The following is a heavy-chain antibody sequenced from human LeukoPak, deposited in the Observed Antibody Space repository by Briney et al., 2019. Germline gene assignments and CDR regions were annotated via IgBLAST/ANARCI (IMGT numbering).Heavy chain of an antibody. V-gene: IGHV1-18*01. D-gene: IGHD3-16*02. Sequence: ASVKVSCKASGYTFTSFGVGWVRQAPGHGLEWMGWISAYNGNIDYAREFQGRVTMTTDTSTSTAHMELRSLTSDDTAVYYCARYIGAYDYIWGTYRSRYDYWGQGTLVIVSS. J-gene: IGHJ4*02. CDR2: ISAYNGNI. CDR1: GYTFTSFG. CDR3: ARYIGAYDYIWGTYRSRYDY.